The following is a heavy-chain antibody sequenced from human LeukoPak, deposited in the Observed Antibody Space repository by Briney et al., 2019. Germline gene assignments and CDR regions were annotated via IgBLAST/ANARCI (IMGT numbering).Heavy chain of an antibody. Sequence: SVKVSCKASGGTFSSYAISWVRQAPGQGLDWMGRIIPILGIANYAQKFQGRVTITADKSTSTAYMELSSLRSEDTAVYYCARFSGGSHVSGMDVWGQGTTVTVSS. CDR1: GGTFSSYA. V-gene: IGHV1-69*04. D-gene: IGHD2-15*01. CDR2: IIPILGIA. J-gene: IGHJ6*02. CDR3: ARFSGGSHVSGMDV.